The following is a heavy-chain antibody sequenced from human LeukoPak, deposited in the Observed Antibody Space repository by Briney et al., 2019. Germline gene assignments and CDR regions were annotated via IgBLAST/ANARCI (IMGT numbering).Heavy chain of an antibody. Sequence: SETLSLTCTVSGDSISSYYWGWIRQPPGKGLEWIGYIRYSGCANYNPSLRSRVTISIDTSKNQFSLKLRSVTAADTAVYHCARLVYDSRGYYFDYWGQGTLVTVSS. CDR1: GDSISSYY. J-gene: IGHJ4*02. CDR3: ARLVYDSRGYYFDY. V-gene: IGHV4-59*08. D-gene: IGHD3-22*01. CDR2: IRYSGCA.